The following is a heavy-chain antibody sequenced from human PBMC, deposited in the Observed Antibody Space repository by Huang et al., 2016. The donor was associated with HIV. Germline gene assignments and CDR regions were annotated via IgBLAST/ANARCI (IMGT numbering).Heavy chain of an antibody. D-gene: IGHD1-1*01. CDR1: GGSFSGYY. V-gene: IGHV4-34*01. J-gene: IGHJ3*02. CDR2: INHSGST. Sequence: QVQLQQWGAGLLKPSETLSLTCAVCGGSFSGYYWSWIRQSPGKGLEWIGEINHSGSTSYSPSLKSRLTISVDTSKNQFALKLSSVTAADTAVYYCARERMMSWLDDHDAFDIWGQGTMVTVSS. CDR3: ARERMMSWLDDHDAFDI.